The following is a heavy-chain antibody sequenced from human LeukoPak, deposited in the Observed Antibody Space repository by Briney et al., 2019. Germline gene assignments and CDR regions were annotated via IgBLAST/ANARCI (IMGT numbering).Heavy chain of an antibody. V-gene: IGHV4-59*04. J-gene: IGHJ4*02. CDR3: ASGYSSSWYVLAASY. D-gene: IGHD6-13*01. Sequence: SETLSLTCTVSGGSISSYYWSWIRQPPGKGLEWIGYIYYSGSTYYNPSLKSRVTISVDTSKNQFSLKLSSVTAADTAVYYCASGYSSSWYVLAASYWGQGTLVTVSS. CDR1: GGSISSYY. CDR2: IYYSGST.